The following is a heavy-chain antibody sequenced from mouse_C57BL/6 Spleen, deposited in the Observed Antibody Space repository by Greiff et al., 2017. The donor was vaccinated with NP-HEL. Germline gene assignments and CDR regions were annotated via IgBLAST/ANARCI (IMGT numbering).Heavy chain of an antibody. CDR2: IDPEDGET. V-gene: IGHV14-2*01. D-gene: IGHD1-1*01. J-gene: IGHJ4*01. CDR3: ARSFYGSSSYAMDY. CDR1: GFNIKDYY. Sequence: EVQLKESGAELVKPGASVKLSCTASGFNIKDYYMHWVKQRTEQGLEWIGRIDPEDGETKYAPKFQGTATITADTSSNTAYRQLSSLTSEDTAVYYCARSFYGSSSYAMDYWGQGTSVTVSS.